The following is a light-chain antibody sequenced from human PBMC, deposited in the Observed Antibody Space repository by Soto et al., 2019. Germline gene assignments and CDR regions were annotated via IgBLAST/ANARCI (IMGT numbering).Light chain of an antibody. CDR2: GAS. CDR3: QQLFMSPPT. V-gene: IGKV1-9*01. Sequence: IQLTQSPSSLSASVGDRVTITCRASQGIINYLAWYQQKPGKAPKLLIYGASTLQSGVPSRFGGSGSGTHFTLTVSSLQPEDFATYYCQQLFMSPPTFGHGTKVHIK. J-gene: IGKJ3*01. CDR1: QGIINY.